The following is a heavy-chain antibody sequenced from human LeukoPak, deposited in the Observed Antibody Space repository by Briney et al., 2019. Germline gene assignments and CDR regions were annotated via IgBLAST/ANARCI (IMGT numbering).Heavy chain of an antibody. V-gene: IGHV3-33*01. D-gene: IGHD1-26*01. CDR1: GFTFISYG. CDR2: IWYDGSNK. CDR3: ASTVGRTDYYYGMDV. Sequence: GGSLRLSCAASGFTFISYGMHWVRQAPGKGLEWVAVIWYDGSNKYYADSVKGRFTISRDNSKNTLYLQMNSLRAEDTAVYYCASTVGRTDYYYGMDVWGQGTTVTVSS. J-gene: IGHJ6*02.